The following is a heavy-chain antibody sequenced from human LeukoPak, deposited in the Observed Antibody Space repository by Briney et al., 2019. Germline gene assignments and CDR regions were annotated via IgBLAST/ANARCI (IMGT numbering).Heavy chain of an antibody. CDR3: AREPPYYASENFIDAFDI. CDR1: GASISRYQ. Sequence: PSETLSLTCTVFGASISRYQWSWIRQPAGKGLEWLGRIYTSGSTDYNPSLRSRVTMSVDTSKNQFSLKVRSVTAADTAVYYCAREPPYYASENFIDAFDIWGQGTKVTVSS. D-gene: IGHD3-10*01. V-gene: IGHV4-4*07. J-gene: IGHJ3*02. CDR2: IYTSGST.